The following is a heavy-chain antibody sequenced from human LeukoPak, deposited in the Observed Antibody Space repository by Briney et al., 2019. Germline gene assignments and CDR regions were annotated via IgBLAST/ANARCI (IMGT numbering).Heavy chain of an antibody. CDR2: IYHSGST. V-gene: IGHV4-4*02. CDR3: ARGVVPAASNWFDP. CDR1: GGSISSSNW. D-gene: IGHD2-2*01. Sequence: PSETLSLTCAVSGGSISSSNWWSWVRQPPGKGLEWIGEIYHSGSTNYNPSLKSRVTISVDKSKNQFSLKLSSVTAADTAVYYCARGVVPAASNWFDPWGQGTLVTVSS. J-gene: IGHJ5*02.